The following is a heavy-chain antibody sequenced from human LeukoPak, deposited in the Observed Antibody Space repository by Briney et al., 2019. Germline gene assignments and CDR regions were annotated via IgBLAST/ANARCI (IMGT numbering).Heavy chain of an antibody. D-gene: IGHD3-10*01. J-gene: IGHJ4*02. Sequence: PSETLSLTCTVSGGSFSSHYWSWIRQPPGKGLEWIGYINYSGTTNYNPSLKSRVTLSVDTSKNQFSLRLTSVTAADTAVYYCARGPERSGSYIFDYWGQATLVTVS. CDR3: ARGPERSGSYIFDY. CDR1: GGSFSSHY. V-gene: IGHV4-59*11. CDR2: INYSGTT.